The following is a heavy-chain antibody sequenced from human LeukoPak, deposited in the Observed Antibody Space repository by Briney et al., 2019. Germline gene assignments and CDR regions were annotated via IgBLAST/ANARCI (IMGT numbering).Heavy chain of an antibody. CDR2: INHSGST. D-gene: IGHD6-13*01. V-gene: IGHV4-38-2*01. J-gene: IGHJ4*02. CDR1: GYSIISDYY. Sequence: SETLSLTCAVSGYSIISDYYWGWFRLPPGKGLEWVGSINHSGSTYYNLSLKSRVTISVDTSKNQFSLSVSSVMAADTAVYYCARNLGYSTLDYWGQGLLVTVSS. CDR3: ARNLGYSTLDY.